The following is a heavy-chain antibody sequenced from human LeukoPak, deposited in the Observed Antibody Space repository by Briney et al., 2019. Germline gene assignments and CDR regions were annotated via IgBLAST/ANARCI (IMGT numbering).Heavy chain of an antibody. CDR2: ISSSSSTK. Sequence: PGGSLRLSCVASGFGFSSYSMNWVRQAPGKGLEWVSYISSSSSTKHYADSVKGRFTISRDNAKNSLYLQMNSLRDEDTAVYYCARGGEDYYDSSAYYLFDYWGQGILVTVSS. CDR3: ARGGEDYYDSSAYYLFDY. V-gene: IGHV3-48*02. CDR1: GFGFSSYS. J-gene: IGHJ4*02. D-gene: IGHD3-22*01.